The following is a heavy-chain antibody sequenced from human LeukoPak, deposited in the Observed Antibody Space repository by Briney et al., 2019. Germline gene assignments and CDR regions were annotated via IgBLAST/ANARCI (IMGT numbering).Heavy chain of an antibody. D-gene: IGHD6-13*01. CDR1: GYSFTSNW. Sequence: GESLKISCKSSGYSFTSNWIGWVRQMPGKGLEWMGILYPGDSETKYSPSFQGQVTISVDKSISTAYLQWRSLKASDTATYYCARRARKAASPLEYFESWGQGTPVTVYS. CDR2: LYPGDSET. V-gene: IGHV5-51*01. CDR3: ARRARKAASPLEYFES. J-gene: IGHJ1*01.